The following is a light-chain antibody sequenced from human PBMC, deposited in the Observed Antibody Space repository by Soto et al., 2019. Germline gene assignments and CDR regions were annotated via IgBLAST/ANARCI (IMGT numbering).Light chain of an antibody. CDR3: QQYNNWPKT. J-gene: IGKJ1*01. CDR2: GAS. Sequence: ETVLTQSPGTLSLSPGERATLSCRASQSVSSTYLAWYQQKPGQGPRLLIYGASSRATGISDRFSGSGSGTDFTLTISRLEPGDFAVYYCQQYNNWPKTFGQGTKVEIK. CDR1: QSVSSTY. V-gene: IGKV3-20*01.